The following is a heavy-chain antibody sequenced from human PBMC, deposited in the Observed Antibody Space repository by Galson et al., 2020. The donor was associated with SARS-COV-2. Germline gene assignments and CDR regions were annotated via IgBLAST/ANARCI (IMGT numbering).Heavy chain of an antibody. CDR1: GYSFTSYA. J-gene: IGHJ3*02. D-gene: IGHD2-8*02. Sequence: ASVKVSCKASGYSFTSYAINWVRQAPGQGLEWMGGIDTNTGNPTYAQGFTGRFVFSLDTSASTGYLQISSLKAEDTAVYYCARDSTDYDAFDIWGQGTMVTVSS. CDR3: ARDSTDYDAFDI. CDR2: IDTNTGNP. V-gene: IGHV7-4-1*02.